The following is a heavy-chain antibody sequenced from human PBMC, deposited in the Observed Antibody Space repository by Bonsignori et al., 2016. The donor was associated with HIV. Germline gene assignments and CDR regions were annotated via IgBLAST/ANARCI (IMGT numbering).Heavy chain of an antibody. D-gene: IGHD1-26*01. Sequence: QVRLVQSGAEVKKPGSSVRISCTTSEGTFSISSINWVRQAPGQGLEWVGQIMPVLGLRNTAHKLQDRVTITADKASTTAYMELTSLRFDDTAVYFCARGVVGARTGFEYWGQGTLVIVSS. CDR3: ARGVVGARTGFEY. CDR2: IMPVLGLR. V-gene: IGHV1-69*10. CDR1: EGTFSISS. J-gene: IGHJ4*02.